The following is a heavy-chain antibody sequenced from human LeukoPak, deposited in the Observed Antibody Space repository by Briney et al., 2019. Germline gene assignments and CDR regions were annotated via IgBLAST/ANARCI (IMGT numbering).Heavy chain of an antibody. Sequence: PGGSLRLSCAASGFTFSDYYMSWIRQAPGKGLEWVSYISSSGSTIYYADSVKGRFTISRDNAKNSLYLQMNSLRAEDTAVYYCASSSREDIVVVPAAMWGQGTLVTVSS. CDR2: ISSSGSTI. CDR1: GFTFSDYY. V-gene: IGHV3-11*01. J-gene: IGHJ4*02. D-gene: IGHD2-2*01. CDR3: ASSSREDIVVVPAAM.